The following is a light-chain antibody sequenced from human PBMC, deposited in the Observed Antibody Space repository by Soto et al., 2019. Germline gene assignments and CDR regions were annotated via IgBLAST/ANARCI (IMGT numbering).Light chain of an antibody. CDR3: QVRTNGSSA. CDR1: QSVXSN. V-gene: IGKV3-11*01. J-gene: IGKJ5*01. Sequence: IVVTQSPATLCVSPGERATLAWRASQSVXSNLDWYQQKPGQAPRFLXANASNMATGIPARLSGTGSGTDFTLTINNLEPDDFSVYYFQVRTNGSSAFGRGTRLEIK. CDR2: NAS.